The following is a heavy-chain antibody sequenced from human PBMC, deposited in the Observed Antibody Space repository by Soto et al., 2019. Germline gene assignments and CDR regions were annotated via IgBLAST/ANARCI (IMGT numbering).Heavy chain of an antibody. Sequence: PSETLSLTCVVSGGSISSTNWWTWVRQPPGKRLEWIGEIYHNGSPTYSPSLRGRATISVDKSNNQFSLRLRSVTAADTAVYYCAELKYFHSRDLLAHWGQGTRVPGSS. V-gene: IGHV4-4*02. CDR2: IYHNGSP. D-gene: IGHD3-22*01. J-gene: IGHJ1*01. CDR1: GGSISSTNW. CDR3: AELKYFHSRDLLAH.